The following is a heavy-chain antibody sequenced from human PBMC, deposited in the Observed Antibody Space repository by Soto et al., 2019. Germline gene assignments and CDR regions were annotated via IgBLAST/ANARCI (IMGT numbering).Heavy chain of an antibody. V-gene: IGHV3-7*01. D-gene: IGHD3-10*01. Sequence: EVQLVESGGGLVQPGGSLRLSCAASGFTFSSYWMSWVRQAPGKGLEWVANIKQDGSEKYYVDSVKGRFTISRDNAKNSLYLQMNSLRADDTAVYYSASYGSGSYRWGQRTLVTVSS. J-gene: IGHJ4*02. CDR2: IKQDGSEK. CDR1: GFTFSSYW. CDR3: ASYGSGSYR.